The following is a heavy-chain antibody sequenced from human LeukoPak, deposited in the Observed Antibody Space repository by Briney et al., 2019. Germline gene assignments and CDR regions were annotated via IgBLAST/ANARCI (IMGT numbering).Heavy chain of an antibody. J-gene: IGHJ4*02. CDR2: ISYDGSNK. D-gene: IGHD3-22*01. V-gene: IGHV3-30*03. CDR3: VRGIRDYYGLDY. Sequence: GRSLRLSCAASGFTFSSYGMHWVRQAPGKGLEWVAVISYDGSNKYYADSVKGRFTISRDNAKNTLYLQMNSLRAEDTAVYYCVRGIRDYYGLDYWGQGTLVTVSS. CDR1: GFTFSSYG.